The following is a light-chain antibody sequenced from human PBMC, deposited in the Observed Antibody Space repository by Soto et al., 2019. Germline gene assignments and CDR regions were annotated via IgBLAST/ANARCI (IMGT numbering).Light chain of an antibody. J-gene: IGKJ1*01. CDR2: GAS. Sequence: ENVLTQSPGTLSLSPGERATLSCRASQSVSSSYLAWYQQKPGQAPRLLIYGASSRATGIPDRFSGSGSGTDFTLTISRLEPEDFATYYCHHYNTYSTFGQGTRVDVK. CDR1: QSVSSSY. V-gene: IGKV3-20*01. CDR3: HHYNTYST.